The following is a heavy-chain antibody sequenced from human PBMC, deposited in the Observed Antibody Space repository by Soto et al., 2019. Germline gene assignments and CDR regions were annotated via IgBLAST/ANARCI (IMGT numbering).Heavy chain of an antibody. D-gene: IGHD6-6*01. CDR1: GYTFTSYA. CDR2: INAGNGNT. V-gene: IGHV1-3*01. J-gene: IGHJ5*02. CDR3: ARDRFYGALSSSSFTRARGFDP. Sequence: GASVKVSCKASGYTFTSYAMHWVRQAPGQRLEWMGWINAGNGNTKYSQKFQGRVTITRDTSASTAYMEPSSLRSEDTAVYYCARDRFYGALSSSSFTRARGFDPWGQGTLVTVSS.